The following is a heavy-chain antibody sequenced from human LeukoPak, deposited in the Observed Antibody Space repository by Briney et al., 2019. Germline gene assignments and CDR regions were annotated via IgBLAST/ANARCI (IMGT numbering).Heavy chain of an antibody. D-gene: IGHD3-22*01. V-gene: IGHV4-61*02. J-gene: IGHJ6*03. CDR3: ARVSPLDYYDRDYMDV. Sequence: SETLSLTCTVSGSISSRSYYWSWIRQPAGKGLEWIGRIYTSGSTNYNPSLKSRVTISVDTSKNQFSLKLSSVTAADTAVYYCARVSPLDYYDRDYMDVWGKGTTVTVSS. CDR1: GSISSRSYY. CDR2: IYTSGST.